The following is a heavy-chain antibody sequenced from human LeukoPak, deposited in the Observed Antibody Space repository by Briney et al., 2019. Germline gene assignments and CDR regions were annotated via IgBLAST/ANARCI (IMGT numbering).Heavy chain of an antibody. CDR1: GGSISSGDYY. J-gene: IGHJ5*02. D-gene: IGHD3-3*01. CDR3: ARASCYDFWFDP. Sequence: SETLSLTCTVSGGSISSGDYYWSWIRQPPGKGLEWIGYIYYSGSTYYNPSLKSRVTISVDTSKNQFSLKLSSVTAADTAVYYCARASCYDFWFDPWGQGTLVTVSS. V-gene: IGHV4-30-4*08. CDR2: IYYSGST.